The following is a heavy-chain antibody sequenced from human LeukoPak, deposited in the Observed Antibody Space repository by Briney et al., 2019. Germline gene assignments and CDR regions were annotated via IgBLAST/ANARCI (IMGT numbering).Heavy chain of an antibody. V-gene: IGHV3-23*01. CDR1: GFTFSSYA. D-gene: IGHD3-22*01. Sequence: GGSLRLSCAASGFTFSSYAMSWVRQAPGKGLEWVSAISGSGGSTYYADSVKGRFTISRDNSKNTLYLQMNSLRAEDTAVYYCAKGSVLVVINHYFDYWGQGTLVTVSS. CDR2: ISGSGGST. J-gene: IGHJ4*02. CDR3: AKGSVLVVINHYFDY.